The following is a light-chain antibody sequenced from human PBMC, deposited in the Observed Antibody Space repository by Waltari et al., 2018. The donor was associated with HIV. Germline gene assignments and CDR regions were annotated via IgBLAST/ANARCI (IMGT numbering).Light chain of an antibody. CDR2: DAS. V-gene: IGKV3-11*01. CDR1: QSVSSY. CDR3: QQRSNWPLT. Sequence: IVFTQSPATLSLSPEESATLSCRASQSVSSYLAWYQQKPGRAPRLLIYDASNRATGIPARFSGSGSGTDFTLTISSLEPEDFAVYYCQQRSNWPLTFGGGTKVEIK. J-gene: IGKJ4*01.